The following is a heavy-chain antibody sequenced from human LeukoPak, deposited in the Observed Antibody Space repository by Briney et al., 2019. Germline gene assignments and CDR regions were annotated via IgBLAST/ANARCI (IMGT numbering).Heavy chain of an antibody. J-gene: IGHJ2*01. D-gene: IGHD6-13*01. V-gene: IGHV4-4*07. CDR1: GGSIGSYY. Sequence: SETLSLTCTVSGGSIGSYYWSWIRQPAGKGLEWIGRIYTSGSTNYNPSLKSRVTISVDTSKNQFSLKLSSVTAADTAVYYCARVSYSSSGRGYWYFDLWGRGTLVTVSS. CDR2: IYTSGST. CDR3: ARVSYSSSGRGYWYFDL.